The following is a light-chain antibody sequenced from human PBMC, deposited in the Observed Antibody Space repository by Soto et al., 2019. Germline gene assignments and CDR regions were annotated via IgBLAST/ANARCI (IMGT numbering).Light chain of an antibody. V-gene: IGLV2-8*01. CDR1: SSDVGGYNY. CDR3: SSFSGSNLWV. CDR2: EVS. Sequence: QSVLTQPPSASGSPGQSVTISCTGTSSDVGGYNYVSWYQQHPGKAPKLMIYEVSKRPSGVPARLSGSKSGNTASLTVSGLQAEDEAAYYCSSFSGSNLWVFGGGTKLTVL. J-gene: IGLJ3*02.